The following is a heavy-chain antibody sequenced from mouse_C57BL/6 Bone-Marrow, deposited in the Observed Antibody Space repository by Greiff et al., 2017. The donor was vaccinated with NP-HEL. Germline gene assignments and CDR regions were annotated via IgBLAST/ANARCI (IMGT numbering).Heavy chain of an antibody. V-gene: IGHV6-6*01. D-gene: IGHD1-1*01. CDR3: TTTVVAEYYAMDY. J-gene: IGHJ4*01. CDR1: GFTFSDAW. CDR2: IRNKANNHAT. Sequence: EVQLVESGGGLVQPGGSMKLSCAASGFTFSDAWMDWVRQSPEKGLEWVAEIRNKANNHATYYAESVKGRFTISRDDSKSSVYLQMNSLRAEDTGIYYCTTTVVAEYYAMDYWGQGTSVTVSS.